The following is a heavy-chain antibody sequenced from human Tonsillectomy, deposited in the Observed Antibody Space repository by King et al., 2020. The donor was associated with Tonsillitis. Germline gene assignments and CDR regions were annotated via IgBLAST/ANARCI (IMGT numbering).Heavy chain of an antibody. D-gene: IGHD2-2*01. J-gene: IGHJ4*02. V-gene: IGHV4-38-2*02. Sequence: VQLQESGPRLVKPSETLSLTCTVSNFSIASAYYWSWIRQSPGEGLEWMGNVLHRGTTHYNPSLKSQVTISVDTSKNQFSLKLSSVTAADTAMYYCARAVCTSVSCYPHFDYWGQGTLVTVSS. CDR1: NFSIASAYY. CDR3: ARAVCTSVSCYPHFDY. CDR2: VLHRGTT.